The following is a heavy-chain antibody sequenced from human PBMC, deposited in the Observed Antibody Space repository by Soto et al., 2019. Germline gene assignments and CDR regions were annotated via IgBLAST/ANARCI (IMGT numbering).Heavy chain of an antibody. Sequence: PGGSLRLSCAASGFTFSSYEMNWVRQAPGKGLEWVSYISSSGSTIYYADSVKGRFTISRDNAKNSLYLQMNSLRAEDTAVYYCASWCSGGSCYSGGGYYYYGMDVWGQGTTVTVSS. CDR3: ASWCSGGSCYSGGGYYYYGMDV. CDR2: ISSSGSTI. V-gene: IGHV3-48*03. J-gene: IGHJ6*02. CDR1: GFTFSSYE. D-gene: IGHD2-15*01.